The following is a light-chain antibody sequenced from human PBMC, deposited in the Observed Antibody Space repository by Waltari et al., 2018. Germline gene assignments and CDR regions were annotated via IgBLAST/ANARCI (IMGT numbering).Light chain of an antibody. J-gene: IGKJ2*01. CDR2: GAS. CDR1: QSVSSSY. V-gene: IGKV3-20*01. CDR3: QQYGSSPYT. Sequence: EIVLTQSPGTLSLSPGERATLSCRASQSVSSSYLAWYQQKPGQAPRLLIYGASGRATGIPDRFSGSGSGTDFTLTNSRLEPEDFAVYYCQQYGSSPYTFGQGTKLEIK.